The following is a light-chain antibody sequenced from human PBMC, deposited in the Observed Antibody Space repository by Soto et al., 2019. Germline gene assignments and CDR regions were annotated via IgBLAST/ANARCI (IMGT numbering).Light chain of an antibody. Sequence: EIVLTQSPATLSLSPGERATLSCRASQSVSSYLAWYQQKPGQAPRLLIYDASNRATAIPARFSGSGSGTDFTLTISSLDPEDFAVYYCQKRSNWPLTFGGGTKVEIK. J-gene: IGKJ4*01. CDR1: QSVSSY. V-gene: IGKV3-11*01. CDR2: DAS. CDR3: QKRSNWPLT.